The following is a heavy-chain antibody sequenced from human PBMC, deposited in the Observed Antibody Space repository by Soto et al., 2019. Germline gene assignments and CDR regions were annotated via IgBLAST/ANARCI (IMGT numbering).Heavy chain of an antibody. V-gene: IGHV1-8*01. J-gene: IGHJ6*03. CDR1: GDTFTSYD. D-gene: IGHD3-10*01. CDR2: MHPNRGNK. CDR3: ARDPNYYDSGSYYTAGYMDV. Sequence: APAKVSWKTSGDTFTSYDINWVRQATGQGNEWMGWMHPNRGNKGYEQKLQGRVTLTRNTSISKAYMELSSLRSEDTAVYHCARDPNYYDSGSYYTAGYMDVWRKATTVTV.